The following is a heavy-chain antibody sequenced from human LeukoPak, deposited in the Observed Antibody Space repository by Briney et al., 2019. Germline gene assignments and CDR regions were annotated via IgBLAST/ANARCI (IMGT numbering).Heavy chain of an antibody. CDR1: GYTFTSYD. Sequence: ASVKVSRKASGYTFTSYDINWVRQATGQGLEWMGWMNPNSGNTGYAQKFQGRVTMTRNTSISTAYMELSSLRSEDTAVYYCARGAKEYYDILTGYPTPDYWGQGTLVTVSS. V-gene: IGHV1-8*01. D-gene: IGHD3-9*01. J-gene: IGHJ4*02. CDR3: ARGAKEYYDILTGYPTPDY. CDR2: MNPNSGNT.